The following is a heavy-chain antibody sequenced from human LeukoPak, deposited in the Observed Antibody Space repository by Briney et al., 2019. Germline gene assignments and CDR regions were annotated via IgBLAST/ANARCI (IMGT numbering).Heavy chain of an antibody. CDR2: IKPDGSGK. CDR1: GFAFSSYW. J-gene: IGHJ4*02. CDR3: ARAGPRGGVFGY. Sequence: PGGSLRLSCAASGFAFSSYWMTWVRQAPGKGLEWVANIKPDGSGKNYVDSVKGRFTISRDNAKNSLYLQMNRMRAEDTAVYYWARAGPRGGVFGYWGQGTLVTVSS. D-gene: IGHD3-16*01. V-gene: IGHV3-7*04.